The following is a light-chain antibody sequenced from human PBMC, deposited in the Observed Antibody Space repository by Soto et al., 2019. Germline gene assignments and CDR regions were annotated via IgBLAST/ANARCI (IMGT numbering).Light chain of an antibody. CDR3: TSYTSISLYV. CDR1: SSDVGGYNY. CDR2: EVS. V-gene: IGLV2-14*01. J-gene: IGLJ1*01. Sequence: QSVLTQPASVSGSPGQSITISCTGTSSDVGGYNYVSWYQQHPGKAPKLMIYEVSNRPSGVSNRFSGSKSGNTASLTISGLQAVDEADYYFTSYTSISLYVFGTGTKLTVL.